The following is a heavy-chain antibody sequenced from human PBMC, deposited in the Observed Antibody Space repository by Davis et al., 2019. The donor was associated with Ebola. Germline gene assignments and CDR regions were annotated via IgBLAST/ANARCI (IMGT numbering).Heavy chain of an antibody. CDR3: AANWNYGV. Sequence: SETLSLTCTVSGGSISSYYWSWIRQPPGKGLEWIGSIYYSGSTYYNPSLKSRVTISVDTSKNQFSLKLSSVTAADTAVYYCAANWNYGVWGQGTLVTVSS. CDR2: IYYSGST. CDR1: GGSISSYY. D-gene: IGHD1-7*01. V-gene: IGHV4-59*05. J-gene: IGHJ4*02.